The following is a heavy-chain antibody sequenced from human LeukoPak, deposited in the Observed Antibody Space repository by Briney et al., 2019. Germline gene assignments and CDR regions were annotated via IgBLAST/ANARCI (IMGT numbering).Heavy chain of an antibody. V-gene: IGHV3-7*01. J-gene: IGHJ3*02. CDR1: GFTFSTYW. D-gene: IGHD4-23*01. CDR3: ARDATNMATVVLYGFDI. Sequence: GGSLRLSCAASGFTFSTYWMNWVRQAPGKGLEWVANIKEDGSEKYYVDSVKGRFTISRDNAKNSLYLRMNSLRAEDTAMYYCARDATNMATVVLYGFDIWGQGTIVTVSS. CDR2: IKEDGSEK.